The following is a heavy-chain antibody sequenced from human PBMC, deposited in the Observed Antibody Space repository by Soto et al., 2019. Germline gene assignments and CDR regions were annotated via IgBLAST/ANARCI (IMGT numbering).Heavy chain of an antibody. CDR2: IHYSGST. J-gene: IGHJ4*02. CDR3: AREGDAFGAPFDY. CDR1: GGSISSGNYY. Sequence: QVQLQESGPGLVKPSQTLSLTCTVSGGSISSGNYYWSWIRQPPGKGLEWIGYIHYSGSTYYNPSLKSRVTISVDTSKNQFSLKLSSVTAADTAVYYWAREGDAFGAPFDYWGQGTLVTVSS. V-gene: IGHV4-30-4*01. D-gene: IGHD3-10*01.